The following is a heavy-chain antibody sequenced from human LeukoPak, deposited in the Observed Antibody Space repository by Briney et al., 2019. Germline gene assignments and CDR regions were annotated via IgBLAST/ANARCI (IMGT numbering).Heavy chain of an antibody. CDR3: TPSLYDILTGSDY. CDR1: GFTFSGSA. V-gene: IGHV3-73*01. D-gene: IGHD3-9*01. Sequence: GGSLRLSCAASGFTFSGSAMHWVRQASGKGLEWVGRIRSKASSYATAYAASVKGRFTISRDDSKNTAYLQMNSLKTEDTAVYYCTPSLYDILTGSDYWGQGTLVTVSS. CDR2: IRSKASSYAT. J-gene: IGHJ4*02.